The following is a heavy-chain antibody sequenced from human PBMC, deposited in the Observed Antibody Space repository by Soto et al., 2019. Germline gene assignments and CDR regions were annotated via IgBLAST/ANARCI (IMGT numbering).Heavy chain of an antibody. CDR2: IYYSGST. J-gene: IGHJ3*02. CDR1: GGSISSSSYY. Sequence: QLQLQESGPGLVKPSETLSLTCTVSGGSISSSSYYWGWIRQPPGNGLEWIGSIYYSGSTYYNPSLTSRATISVDTDKIQFSPKLSSVTAPDTAVYCEARQWDAYGILGQGTMVTVSS. CDR3: ARQWDAYGI. V-gene: IGHV4-39*01.